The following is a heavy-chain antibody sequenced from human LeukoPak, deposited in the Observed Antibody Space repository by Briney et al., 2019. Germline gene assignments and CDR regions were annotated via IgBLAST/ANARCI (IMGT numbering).Heavy chain of an antibody. Sequence: GRSLRLSCAASGFTFSSYGMHWVRQAPGKGLEWVSSISSSSSYIYYADSVKGRFTISRDNAKNSLYLQMNSLRAEDTAVYYCASGIVVVPAAMEADYWGQGTLVTVSS. CDR2: ISSSSSYI. J-gene: IGHJ4*02. D-gene: IGHD2-2*01. CDR1: GFTFSSYG. CDR3: ASGIVVVPAAMEADY. V-gene: IGHV3-21*01.